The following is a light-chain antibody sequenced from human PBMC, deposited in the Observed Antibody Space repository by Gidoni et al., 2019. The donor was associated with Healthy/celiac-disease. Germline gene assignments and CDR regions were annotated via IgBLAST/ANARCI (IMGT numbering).Light chain of an antibody. Sequence: DIQRTQLPSSLSASVGDRVTITCRASQSITSYLNWYQQKPGKAPKLLIYAASSLQSGVPSRFSGSGSGTDFTLTISSLQPEDFVTYYCQQSYSTPWTFGQGTKVEIK. J-gene: IGKJ1*01. CDR1: QSITSY. CDR3: QQSYSTPWT. CDR2: AAS. V-gene: IGKV1-39*01.